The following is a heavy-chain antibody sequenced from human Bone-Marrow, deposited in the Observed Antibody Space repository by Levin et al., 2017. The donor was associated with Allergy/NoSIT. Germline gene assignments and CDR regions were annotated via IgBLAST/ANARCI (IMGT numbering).Heavy chain of an antibody. D-gene: IGHD4-23*01. V-gene: IGHV5-51*01. J-gene: IGHJ4*02. CDR3: ARAVGNSRFDY. CDR2: IYPGDSDI. CDR1: GYNFTIYW. Sequence: GESLKISCKGSGYNFTIYWLGWVRQMPGKGLEWMGFIYPGDSDITYSPSFQGQVPIPVDKSISTAYLQWSSLKAPDTALYYCARAVGNSRFDYWGQGTQVTVSS.